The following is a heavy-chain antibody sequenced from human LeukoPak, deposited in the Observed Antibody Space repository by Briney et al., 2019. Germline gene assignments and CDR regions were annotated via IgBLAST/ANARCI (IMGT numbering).Heavy chain of an antibody. CDR2: IRYDGSNK. CDR1: GFTFSSYG. Sequence: GGSLRLSCAASGFTFSSYGMHWVRQAPGKGLEWVAFIRYDGSNKYYADSVKGRFTISRDNAKNSLYLQMNSLRAEDTAVYYCARTPYYYGSGSYYNTLVYAFDIWGQGTMVTVSS. CDR3: ARTPYYYGSGSYYNTLVYAFDI. D-gene: IGHD3-10*01. J-gene: IGHJ3*02. V-gene: IGHV3-30*02.